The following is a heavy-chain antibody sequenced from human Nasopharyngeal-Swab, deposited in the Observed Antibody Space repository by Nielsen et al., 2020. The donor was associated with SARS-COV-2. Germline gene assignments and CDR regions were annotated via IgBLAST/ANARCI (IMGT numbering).Heavy chain of an antibody. CDR2: ISGSGGST. J-gene: IGHJ6*02. D-gene: IGHD4/OR15-4a*01. CDR3: AKDGGLTTFPYYYYYGMDV. Sequence: GGSLRLSCAASGFTFSSYAMSWVRQAPGKGREWVAAISGSGGSTYYADSVKGRFTISRDNSKNTLYLQMNSLRAEDTAVYYCAKDGGLTTFPYYYYYGMDVWGQGTTVTVSS. V-gene: IGHV3-23*01. CDR1: GFTFSSYA.